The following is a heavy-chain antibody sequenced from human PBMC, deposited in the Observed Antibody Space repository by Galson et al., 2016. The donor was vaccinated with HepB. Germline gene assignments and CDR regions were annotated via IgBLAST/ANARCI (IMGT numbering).Heavy chain of an antibody. CDR1: GYTFTGYY. D-gene: IGHD3-3*01. CDR3: ARGPRGTIFGVVMGGYGMDV. Sequence: SVKVSCKASGYTFTGYYMHWVRQAPGQGLEWMGWVNPNSGGTNYAQKFQGWVTMTRDTSISTAYMELSRLRSDDTAAYYCARGPRGTIFGVVMGGYGMDVWGQGTTVTVSS. V-gene: IGHV1-2*04. CDR2: VNPNSGGT. J-gene: IGHJ6*02.